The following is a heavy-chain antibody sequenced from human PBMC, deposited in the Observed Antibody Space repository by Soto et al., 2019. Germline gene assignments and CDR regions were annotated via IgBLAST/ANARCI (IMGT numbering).Heavy chain of an antibody. CDR3: ARCLGITIFGGVGSRACFDI. D-gene: IGHD3-3*01. Sequence: ASVKVSCKASGYTFTGYYMHCVRQAPGQGLEWMGWINPNSGGTNYAQKFQGWVTMTRDTSISTAYMELSRLRSDDTAVYYCARCLGITIFGGVGSRACFDIWGQGTMVTVSS. V-gene: IGHV1-2*04. CDR1: GYTFTGYY. CDR2: INPNSGGT. J-gene: IGHJ3*02.